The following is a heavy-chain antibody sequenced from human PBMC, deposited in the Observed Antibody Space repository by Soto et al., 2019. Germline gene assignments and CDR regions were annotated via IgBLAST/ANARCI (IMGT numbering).Heavy chain of an antibody. V-gene: IGHV1-69*13. Sequence: ASVKVSCKASGYTFTSYGISWVRQAPGQGLEWMGGIIPIFGTANYAQKFQVRVTITADESTSTAYMELSSLRSDDTAVYYCARHVPAAGYYYGMDVWGQGTTVTVSS. J-gene: IGHJ6*02. D-gene: IGHD2-2*01. CDR2: IIPIFGTA. CDR3: ARHVPAAGYYYGMDV. CDR1: GYTFTSYG.